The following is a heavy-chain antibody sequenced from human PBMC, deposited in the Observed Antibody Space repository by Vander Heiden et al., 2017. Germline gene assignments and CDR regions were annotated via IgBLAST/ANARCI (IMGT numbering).Heavy chain of an antibody. Sequence: GVLVQTRGGRLQRGDPLKISSAASGFTFSNSSRNWVRQAPGKGLEWLSYIGGSGRTIFYADSVKGRFTISRDNAQNSLFLQMNNLRDEDTAVYFCARSMITVAGTGVDYWGQGTLVTVSS. V-gene: IGHV3-48*02. CDR1: GFTFSNSS. J-gene: IGHJ4*02. CDR2: IGGSGRTI. D-gene: IGHD6-19*01. CDR3: ARSMITVAGTGVDY.